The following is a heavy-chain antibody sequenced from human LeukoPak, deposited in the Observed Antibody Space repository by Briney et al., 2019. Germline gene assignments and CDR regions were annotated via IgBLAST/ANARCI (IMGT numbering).Heavy chain of an antibody. Sequence: QTGGSLRLSCAASGFPFSSHAMSWVRQPPGKGLEWVAAISNGKTYYADSVRGRFAISRDDSTSTVYLHMNSLRDEDTALYHCVREAGYCAPVCVKTNRFDPWGQGTLVTVSS. J-gene: IGHJ5*02. CDR2: ISNGKT. V-gene: IGHV3-23*01. D-gene: IGHD2-15*01. CDR1: GFPFSSHA. CDR3: VREAGYCAPVCVKTNRFDP.